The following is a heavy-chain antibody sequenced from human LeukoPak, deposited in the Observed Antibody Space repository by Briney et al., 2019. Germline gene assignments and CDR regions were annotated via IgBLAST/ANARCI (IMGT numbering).Heavy chain of an antibody. CDR2: MSNDGSIK. CDR1: GFTFSTYP. CDR3: AREPNYYDSTSSTLGY. D-gene: IGHD3-22*01. J-gene: IGHJ4*02. Sequence: PGRSLRLSCAASGFTFSTYPMHWVRQAPGKGLEWVAVMSNDGSIKYYADSVKGRFTISRDNPKNTLYLQMNSLRVEDTAVYYCAREPNYYDSTSSTLGYWGQGTLVTVSS. V-gene: IGHV3-30-3*01.